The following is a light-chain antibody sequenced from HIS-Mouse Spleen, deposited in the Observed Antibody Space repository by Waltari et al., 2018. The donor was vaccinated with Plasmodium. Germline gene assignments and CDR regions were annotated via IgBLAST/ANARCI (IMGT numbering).Light chain of an antibody. CDR3: QQYNSDSYT. V-gene: IGKV1-5*03. J-gene: IGKJ2*01. CDR1: QSISSW. CDR2: KAS. Sequence: DIQMTQSPSTLSASVGDRVTLTCRASQSISSWLAWYQQKPGKAPKLLLYKASSLESGVPSRFSGIGSGTEVTLTISSLQPDDFATYYCQQYNSDSYTFGQGTKLEIK.